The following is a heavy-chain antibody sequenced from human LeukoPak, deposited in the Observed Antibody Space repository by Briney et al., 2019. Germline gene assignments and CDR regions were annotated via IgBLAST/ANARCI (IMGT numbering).Heavy chain of an antibody. Sequence: PGGSLRLSCAASGFTFSNYWMSWVRQTPGKGLEWVANIKGDGSEKYYYVDSVEGRFTISRDNAKKSVYLQMNSLRAEDTAVYYCAELGITMIGGVWGKGTTVTISS. V-gene: IGHV3-7*01. D-gene: IGHD3-10*02. J-gene: IGHJ6*04. CDR3: AELGITMIGGV. CDR1: GFTFSNYW. CDR2: IKGDGSEK.